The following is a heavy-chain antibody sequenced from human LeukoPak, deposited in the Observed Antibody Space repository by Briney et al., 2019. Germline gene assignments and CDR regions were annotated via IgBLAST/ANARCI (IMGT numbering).Heavy chain of an antibody. CDR1: GLTFSSYG. V-gene: IGHV3-73*01. J-gene: IGHJ4*02. CDR2: IRSKANSYAT. CDR3: TTILFY. Sequence: GGTLRLSCAASGLTFSSYGMSWVRQAPGRGLEWVGRIRSKANSYATAYAASVKGRFTISRDDSKNTAYLQMNSLKTEDTAVYYCTTILFYWGQGTLVTVSS. D-gene: IGHD2/OR15-2a*01.